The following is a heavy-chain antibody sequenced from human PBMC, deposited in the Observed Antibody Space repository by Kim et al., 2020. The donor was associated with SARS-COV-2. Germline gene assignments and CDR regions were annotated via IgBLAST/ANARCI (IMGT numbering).Heavy chain of an antibody. V-gene: IGHV7-4-1*02. CDR3: ARRRRGFTMVRGVNDAFDI. Sequence: ASVKVSCKASGYTFTSYAMNWVRQAPGQGLEWMGWINTNTGNPTYAQGFTGRFVFSLDTSVSTAYLQISSLKAEDTAVYYCARRRRGFTMVRGVNDAFDIWDQGTMVTVSS. J-gene: IGHJ3*02. CDR1: GYTFTSYA. CDR2: INTNTGNP. D-gene: IGHD3-10*01.